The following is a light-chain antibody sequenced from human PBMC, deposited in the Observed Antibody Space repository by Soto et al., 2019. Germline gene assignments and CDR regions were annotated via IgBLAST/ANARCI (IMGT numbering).Light chain of an antibody. V-gene: IGKV1-39*01. Sequence: DIQMTQSPFTLSASVGDRVTITCRASQSISSWLAWYQQKPGKAPKLLIYAASSLQSGVPSRFSGSGSGTDFTLTISSLQPEDFATYYCQQSYSTPAITFGQGTRLGIK. CDR1: QSISSW. CDR2: AAS. CDR3: QQSYSTPAIT. J-gene: IGKJ5*01.